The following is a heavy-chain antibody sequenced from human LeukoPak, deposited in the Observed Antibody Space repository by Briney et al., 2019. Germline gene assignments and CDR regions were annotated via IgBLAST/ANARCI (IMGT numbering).Heavy chain of an antibody. CDR3: ARDRAAAATGGFDY. D-gene: IGHD6-13*01. J-gene: IGHJ4*02. V-gene: IGHV4-31*03. CDR1: GGSISSGGYY. Sequence: SETLSLSCTVSGGSISSGGYYWSWIRQHPGKGLEWIGYIYYSGSTYYHPSLKNRVTISVDTSKNQFSLKLSSVTAADTAVYYCARDRAAAATGGFDYWGQGTLVSVFS. CDR2: IYYSGST.